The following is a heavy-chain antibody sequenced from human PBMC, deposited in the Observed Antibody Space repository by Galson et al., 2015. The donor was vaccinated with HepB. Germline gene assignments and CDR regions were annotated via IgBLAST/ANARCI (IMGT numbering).Heavy chain of an antibody. D-gene: IGHD6-13*01. CDR2: ISGSGGST. Sequence: SLRLSCAASGFTFSSYAMSWVRQAPGKGLEWVSGISGSGGSTYYADSVKGRFTISRDNSKNTLYLQMNSLRAEDTAVYYCAKEGVAYSSSRPFDYWGQGTLVTVSS. CDR3: AKEGVAYSSSRPFDY. CDR1: GFTFSSYA. J-gene: IGHJ4*02. V-gene: IGHV3-23*01.